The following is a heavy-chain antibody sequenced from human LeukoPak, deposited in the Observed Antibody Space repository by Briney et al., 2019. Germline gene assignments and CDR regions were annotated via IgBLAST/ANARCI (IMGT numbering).Heavy chain of an antibody. V-gene: IGHV4-39*07. CDR1: GGSICTSSYY. J-gene: IGHJ1*01. D-gene: IGHD6-19*01. Sequence: PSETLSLTCTVSGGSICTSSYYWAWIRQPPGKGLEWIGSIYYSGSTYYNPSLKSRVTISVDTSKNQFSLKLRSVTAADTAVYYCARVDEALVGTGGGHFQHWGQGTLVTVSS. CDR3: ARVDEALVGTGGGHFQH. CDR2: IYYSGST.